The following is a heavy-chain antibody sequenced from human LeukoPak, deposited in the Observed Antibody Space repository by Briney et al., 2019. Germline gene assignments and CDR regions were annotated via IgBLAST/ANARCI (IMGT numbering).Heavy chain of an antibody. CDR3: ARGLESCSSGSCFKD. CDR1: GFIVSSNY. J-gene: IGHJ4*02. V-gene: IGHV3-53*01. D-gene: IGHD2-15*01. Sequence: GGSLRLSCAASGFIVSSNYMSWVRQAPGKGLEWVSLIYSSGSAYHTASVKGRFTISRDHSKNTLYLQMNSLRAEDAALYYCARGLESCSSGSCFKDWGQGTLVTVSS. CDR2: IYSSGSA.